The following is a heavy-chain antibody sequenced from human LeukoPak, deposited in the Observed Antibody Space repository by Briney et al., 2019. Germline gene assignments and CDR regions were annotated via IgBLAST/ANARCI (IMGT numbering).Heavy chain of an antibody. J-gene: IGHJ4*02. D-gene: IGHD2/OR15-2a*01. CDR1: GGSFSSYY. CDR2: IYTSGST. V-gene: IGHV4-4*07. Sequence: SETLSLTCIVSGGSFSSYYWSWIRQPAGKGLEWIGRIYTSGSTNYNPSLKSRVTMSVDTSKNQFSLKLTSVTAADTAVYYCASYFRADFDFWGQGTLVTVSS. CDR3: ASYFRADFDF.